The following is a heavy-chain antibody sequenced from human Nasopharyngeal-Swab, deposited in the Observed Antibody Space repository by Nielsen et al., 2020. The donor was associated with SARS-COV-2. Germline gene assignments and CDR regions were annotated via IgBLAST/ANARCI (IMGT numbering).Heavy chain of an antibody. V-gene: IGHV4-39*01. CDR2: IYYSGNT. Sequence: SETLSLTCSVSGELVSSGSFYWSWFRQSPGKGLEWIGSIYYSGNTYYKPSLEGRVTVFLDTSKNQLALNLRFVTAADTAVYYCARHGGWEVTYYFDHWGQGTLVTVSS. CDR1: GELVSSGSFY. D-gene: IGHD2-15*01. J-gene: IGHJ4*02. CDR3: ARHGGWEVTYYFDH.